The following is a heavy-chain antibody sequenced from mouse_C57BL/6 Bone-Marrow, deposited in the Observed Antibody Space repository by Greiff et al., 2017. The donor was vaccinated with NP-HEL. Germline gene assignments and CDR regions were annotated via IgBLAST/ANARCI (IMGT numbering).Heavy chain of an antibody. J-gene: IGHJ4*01. D-gene: IGHD4-1*01. Sequence: QVQLQQPGAELVKPGASVKLSCKASGYTFTSYWMHWVKQRPGQGLEWIGMIHPNGGSTNYNEKFKSKATLTVDKSSSTAYMQLSSLTSEDSAVYYCARGNWGGDAMDYWGQGTSVTVSS. V-gene: IGHV1-64*01. CDR2: IHPNGGST. CDR1: GYTFTSYW. CDR3: ARGNWGGDAMDY.